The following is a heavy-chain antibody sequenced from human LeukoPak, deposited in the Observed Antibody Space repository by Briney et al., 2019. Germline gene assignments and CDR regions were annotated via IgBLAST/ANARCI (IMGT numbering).Heavy chain of an antibody. CDR1: GYTFTSYG. Sequence: ASVKVSCKASGYTFTSYGISWVRQAPGQGLEWMGWISAYNGNTNYAQKLQGRVTMTTDTSTSTAYMEPRSLRSDDTAVYYCARDRVVVVAATVMDVWGQGTTVTVSS. J-gene: IGHJ6*02. V-gene: IGHV1-18*01. D-gene: IGHD2-15*01. CDR2: ISAYNGNT. CDR3: ARDRVVVVAATVMDV.